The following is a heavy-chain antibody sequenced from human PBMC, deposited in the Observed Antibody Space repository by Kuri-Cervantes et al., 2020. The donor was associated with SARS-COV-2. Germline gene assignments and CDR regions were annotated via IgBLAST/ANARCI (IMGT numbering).Heavy chain of an antibody. V-gene: IGHV3-33*01. CDR2: IWYDGSNK. Sequence: GGSLRLSCAASGFTFSSYGMHWVRQAPGKGLEWVAVIWYDGSNKYYADSVKGRFTISRDNSKNTLYLQMNSLSAEDTAVYYCARENPYCSGGSCYSGAFDIWGQGTMVTVSS. D-gene: IGHD2-15*01. CDR1: GFTFSSYG. CDR3: ARENPYCSGGSCYSGAFDI. J-gene: IGHJ3*02.